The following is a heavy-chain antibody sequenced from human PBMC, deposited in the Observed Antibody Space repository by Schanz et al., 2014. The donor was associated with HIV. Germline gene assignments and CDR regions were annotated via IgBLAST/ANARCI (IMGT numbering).Heavy chain of an antibody. V-gene: IGHV3-33*05. D-gene: IGHD6-13*01. CDR1: GITFSSYG. Sequence: QVQLVESGGGVVQPGRPLRLSCAASGITFSSYGMHWVRQAPGKGLEWVAVISYDGSNKYYADSVKGRFNISRDNSKNTLYLEMNSLRPEDTAVYYCARETSGFSTSWPPRYHYYGMDVWGQGTTVTVSS. J-gene: IGHJ6*02. CDR3: ARETSGFSTSWPPRYHYYGMDV. CDR2: ISYDGSNK.